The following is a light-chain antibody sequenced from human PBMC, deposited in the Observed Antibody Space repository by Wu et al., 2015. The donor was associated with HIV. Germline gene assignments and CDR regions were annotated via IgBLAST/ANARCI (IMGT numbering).Light chain of an antibody. V-gene: IGKV3-20*01. Sequence: EVVLTQPPGTLSLSPGERATLSCRASQSFSSSYLAWYQQKPGQAPRLLMYGGVSRAAGIPDRFSGSGPGPDFTLTISRVEPEDFAVYYCQQTGTSPYSFGQGTRLEIK. CDR3: QQTGTSPYS. CDR2: GGV. CDR1: QSFSSSY. J-gene: IGKJ2*03.